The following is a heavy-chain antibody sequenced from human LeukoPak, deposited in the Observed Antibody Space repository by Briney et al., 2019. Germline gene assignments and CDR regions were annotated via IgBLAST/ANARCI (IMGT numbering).Heavy chain of an antibody. Sequence: ASVKVSCKASGGTFSSYAISWVRQAPGQGLEWMGGIIPIFGTANYAQKFQGRVTITADESTSTAYMELSSLRSEDTAVFYCAGSLKFITMIPHYWGQGTLVTVSS. CDR2: IIPIFGTA. J-gene: IGHJ4*02. CDR1: GGTFSSYA. V-gene: IGHV1-69*01. D-gene: IGHD3-22*01. CDR3: AGSLKFITMIPHY.